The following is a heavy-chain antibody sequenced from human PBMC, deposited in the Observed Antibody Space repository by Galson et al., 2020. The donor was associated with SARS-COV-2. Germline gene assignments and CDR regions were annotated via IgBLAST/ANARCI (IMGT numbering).Heavy chain of an antibody. V-gene: IGHV3-21*01. CDR3: ARSGDWLLYDY. J-gene: IGHJ4*02. D-gene: IGHD3-9*01. Sequence: GESLKISCAASGFTFSSYSMNWVRQAPGKGLEWVSSISISSSYIYYADSVKGRFTISRDNAKNSLYLQMNSLRAEDTAVYYCARSGDWLLYDYGGQGTRVTVSS. CDR1: GFTFSSYS. CDR2: ISISSSYI.